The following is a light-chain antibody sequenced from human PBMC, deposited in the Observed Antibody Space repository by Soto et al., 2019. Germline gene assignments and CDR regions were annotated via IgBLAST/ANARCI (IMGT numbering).Light chain of an antibody. CDR3: QQDSSWPLT. Sequence: EIVLTQFPDTLSLSPGERATLSCRVSQSVSSSSLAWYQQKRGQAPRLLIYGASIRATGVPATFSGSGSGTEFTLSISSLQSEHLGVYYCQQDSSWPLTFGGGAKVDI. J-gene: IGKJ4*01. CDR1: QSVSSSS. V-gene: IGKV3-15*01. CDR2: GAS.